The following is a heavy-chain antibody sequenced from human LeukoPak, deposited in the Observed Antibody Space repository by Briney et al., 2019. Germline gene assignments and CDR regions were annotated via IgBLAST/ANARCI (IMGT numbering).Heavy chain of an antibody. Sequence: PGGSLRLSCVASGLTFNNYAMSWVRQAPGKGLEWVSVISGGGGSTYYADSVKGRFTISRDNSKNTLYLQMNSLRVEDTGVYYCTTAGGSGWYAFDYWGQGTLVTVSS. CDR2: ISGGGGST. J-gene: IGHJ4*02. CDR3: TTAGGSGWYAFDY. CDR1: GLTFNNYA. D-gene: IGHD6-19*01. V-gene: IGHV3-23*01.